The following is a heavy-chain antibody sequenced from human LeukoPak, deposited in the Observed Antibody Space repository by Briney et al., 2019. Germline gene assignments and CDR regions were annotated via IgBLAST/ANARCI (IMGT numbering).Heavy chain of an antibody. CDR2: INPNSGGT. Sequence: ASVKVSCKASGYTFTSYGISWVRQAPGQGLEWMGWINPNSGGTNYAQKFQGRVTMTRDTSISTAYMEPSRLRPDDTAVYYCARERWIDFDYWGQGTLVTVSS. V-gene: IGHV1-2*02. D-gene: IGHD5-12*01. CDR1: GYTFTSYG. CDR3: ARERWIDFDY. J-gene: IGHJ4*02.